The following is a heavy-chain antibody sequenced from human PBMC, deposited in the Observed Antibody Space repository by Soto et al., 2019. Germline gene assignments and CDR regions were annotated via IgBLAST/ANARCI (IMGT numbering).Heavy chain of an antibody. D-gene: IGHD4-4*01. CDR3: ARVLGGMATVPFDY. J-gene: IGHJ4*02. V-gene: IGHV3-30-3*01. Sequence: GGSLRLSCAASGFTFSIYAMHWVRQAPGTGLEWVAVISYEGSNKYYADSVKGRFTISRDNSKNTLYLQMNSLRTEDTAVYYCARVLGGMATVPFDYWGQGALVTVSS. CDR1: GFTFSIYA. CDR2: ISYEGSNK.